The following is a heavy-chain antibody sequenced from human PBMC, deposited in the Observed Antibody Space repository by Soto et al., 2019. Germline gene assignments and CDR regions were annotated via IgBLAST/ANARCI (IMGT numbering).Heavy chain of an antibody. CDR3: ARSPFLECN. Sequence: LRLSCAASGFTFSSYEMNWVRQAPGKGLEWVSYISSSSSTIYYADSVKGRFTISRDNAKNSLFLQMNSLRVDDTAVYYCARSPFLECNWAQGTLVTVSS. CDR2: ISSSSSTI. D-gene: IGHD3-3*02. V-gene: IGHV3-48*03. J-gene: IGHJ4*02. CDR1: GFTFSSYE.